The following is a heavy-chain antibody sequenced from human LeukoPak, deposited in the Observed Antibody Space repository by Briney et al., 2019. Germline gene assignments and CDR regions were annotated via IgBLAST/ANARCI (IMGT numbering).Heavy chain of an antibody. D-gene: IGHD3-3*01. CDR2: INPNSGGT. V-gene: IGHV1-2*02. J-gene: IGHJ3*02. CDR1: GYTFTGYY. CDR3: PTRGDFWSGYPDAFDI. Sequence: ASVTVSCKASGYTFTGYYMHWVRQAPGQGLEWMGWINPNSGGTNYAQTFQGRVTMNRDTSISTAYMELSRLRSDDTAVYYCPTRGDFWSGYPDAFDIWGQGTMVTVSS.